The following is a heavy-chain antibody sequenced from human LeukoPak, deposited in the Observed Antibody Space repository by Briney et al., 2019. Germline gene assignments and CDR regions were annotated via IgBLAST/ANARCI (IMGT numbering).Heavy chain of an antibody. CDR2: IYTSGST. CDR3: ARDSTWRSLDY. CDR1: GGSISGGSYY. V-gene: IGHV4-61*02. Sequence: SQTLSLTCTVSGGSISGGSYYWSWIRQPAGKGLEWIGRIYTSGSTNYNPSLKSRVTISVDTSKNQFSLKLSSVTAADTAVYYCARDSTWRSLDYWGQGTLVTVSS. D-gene: IGHD3-3*01. J-gene: IGHJ4*02.